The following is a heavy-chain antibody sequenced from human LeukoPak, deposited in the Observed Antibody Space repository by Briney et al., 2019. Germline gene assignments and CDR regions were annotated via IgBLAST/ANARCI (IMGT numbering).Heavy chain of an antibody. CDR2: ISYDGSNK. Sequence: GGSLRLSCAASGFTFSSYAMHRVRQAPGKGLEWVAVISYDGSNKYYADSMKGRFTISRDNSKNTLYLQMNSLRAEDTAVYYCARDFEVTTMTTSRFDYWGQGTPVTVSS. V-gene: IGHV3-30*04. J-gene: IGHJ4*02. CDR3: ARDFEVTTMTTSRFDY. D-gene: IGHD4-17*01. CDR1: GFTFSSYA.